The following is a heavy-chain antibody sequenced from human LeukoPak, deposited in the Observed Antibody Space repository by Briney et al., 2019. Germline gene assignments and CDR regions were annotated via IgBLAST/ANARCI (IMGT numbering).Heavy chain of an antibody. CDR1: GYTFTSYG. CDR2: ISAYNGNT. J-gene: IGHJ4*02. D-gene: IGHD6-19*01. Sequence: GASVKVSCKASGYTFTSYGISWVRQAPGQGLEWMGWISAYNGNTNYAQKLQGRVTMTRNTSISTAYMELSSLRSEDTAVYYCARVQWLAPQYYFDYWGQGTLVTVSS. CDR3: ARVQWLAPQYYFDY. V-gene: IGHV1-18*01.